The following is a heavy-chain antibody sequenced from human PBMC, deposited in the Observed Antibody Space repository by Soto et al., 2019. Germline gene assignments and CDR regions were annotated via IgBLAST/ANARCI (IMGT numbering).Heavy chain of an antibody. D-gene: IGHD6-13*01. V-gene: IGHV3-48*01. CDR2: ISDSSGTK. J-gene: IGHJ3*01. CDR3: ARRIATFSIGAFDV. CDR1: GFTFSTYS. Sequence: GGSLRLSCAASGFTFSTYSMNWVRQAPGKGLEWISYISDSSGTKYYADSVKGRFIISRDNAQNSLYLQMTSLRAEDAAVYYCARRIATFSIGAFDVWGQGTMVTVSS.